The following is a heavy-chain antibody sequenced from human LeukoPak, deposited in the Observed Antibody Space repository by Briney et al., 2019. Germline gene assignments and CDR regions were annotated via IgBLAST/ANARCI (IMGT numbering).Heavy chain of an antibody. CDR3: ASVGYNDGFGFGY. D-gene: IGHD5-18*01. J-gene: IGHJ4*02. V-gene: IGHV3-48*03. CDR1: GFTFSSYE. CDR2: ISSSGSSI. Sequence: GGSLRLSCAASGFTFSSYEMNWVRQAPGKGLEWVSYISSSGSSIYYADSMKGRFTISRDNAENSLYVQMNSLRAEDTAVYYCASVGYNDGFGFGYWGQGTLATVSS.